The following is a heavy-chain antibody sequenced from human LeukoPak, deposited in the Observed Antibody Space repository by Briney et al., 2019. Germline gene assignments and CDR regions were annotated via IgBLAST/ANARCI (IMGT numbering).Heavy chain of an antibody. Sequence: ASVKVSCKTSGYNLTAYHMHWVRQAPGQGLELLGWINPDTGTTSLAQKFQGRVTLTRDTAISTVSIEVTRLTSVDTAIYYCARGSGSNSPRYLKGDFWGQGTLLTVSS. CDR2: INPDTGTT. J-gene: IGHJ4*02. D-gene: IGHD3-10*01. CDR1: GYNLTAYH. CDR3: ARGSGSNSPRYLKGDF. V-gene: IGHV1-2*02.